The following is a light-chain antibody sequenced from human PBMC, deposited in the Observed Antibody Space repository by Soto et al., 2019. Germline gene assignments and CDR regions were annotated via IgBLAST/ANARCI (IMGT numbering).Light chain of an antibody. Sequence: VLTQSPGTLSLSPGERATLSCRASQSVSSSYLAWYQQKPGQAPRLLIYGTSSRATGIPDRFSGSGSGTDFTLTISRLEPEDFAVYYCQQYGSSSWTFGQGTKVDIK. CDR1: QSVSSSY. V-gene: IGKV3-20*01. CDR3: QQYGSSSWT. CDR2: GTS. J-gene: IGKJ1*01.